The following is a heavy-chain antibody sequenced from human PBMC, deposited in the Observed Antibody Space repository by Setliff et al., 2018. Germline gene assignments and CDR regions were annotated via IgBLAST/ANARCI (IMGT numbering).Heavy chain of an antibody. CDR3: ATSVSWIQLVLYPQGHPEPFDY. CDR2: FDPEDGET. Sequence: ASVKVSCKVSGYTLTELSMHWVRQAPGKGLEWMGGFDPEDGETIYAQKFQGRVTMTEDTSTDTAYMELSSLRSEDTAVYHCATSVSWIQLVLYPQGHPEPFDYWGQGTLVTVSS. CDR1: GYTLTELS. J-gene: IGHJ4*02. D-gene: IGHD5-18*01. V-gene: IGHV1-24*01.